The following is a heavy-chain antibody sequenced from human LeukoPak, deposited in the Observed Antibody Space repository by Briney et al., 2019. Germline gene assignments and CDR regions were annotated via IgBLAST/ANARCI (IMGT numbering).Heavy chain of an antibody. CDR3: ATGGYCSSTSCYQFDY. CDR2: FDPEDGET. CDR1: GYTLTELS. J-gene: IGHJ4*02. D-gene: IGHD2-2*01. Sequence: GASVKVSCKVSGYTLTELSMHWVRQAPGKGLGWMGGFDPEDGETIYAQKFQGRVTMTEDTSTDTAYMELSSLRSEDTAVYYCATGGYCSSTSCYQFDYWGQGTLVTVSS. V-gene: IGHV1-24*01.